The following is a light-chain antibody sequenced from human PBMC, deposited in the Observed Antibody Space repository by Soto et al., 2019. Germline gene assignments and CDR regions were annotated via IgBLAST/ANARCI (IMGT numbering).Light chain of an antibody. V-gene: IGKV3-20*01. CDR1: QSVSSSF. J-gene: IGKJ1*01. CDR2: DTS. CDR3: QQFDSSSWT. Sequence: EIVLTQSPGTLSLSPGERATLSCRASQSVSSSFLTWYQQKPGQAPRLLMYDTSIRASGIPDRFSGSGSETDFTLTISRLESDDFAVYYCQQFDSSSWTFGQGTKVEIK.